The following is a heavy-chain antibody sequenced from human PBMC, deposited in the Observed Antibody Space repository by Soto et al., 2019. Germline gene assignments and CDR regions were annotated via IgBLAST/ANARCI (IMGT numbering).Heavy chain of an antibody. CDR2: ISWNSGSI. V-gene: IGHV3-9*01. Sequence: EVQLVESGGGLVQPGRSLRLSCAASGFTFDDYAMHWVRQAPGKGLEWVSGISWNSGSIGYADSVKGRFTISRDNAKNSLYLQMNSLRAEDTALYYCAKDMFSKQWPDGAFDIWGQGTMVTVSS. J-gene: IGHJ3*02. D-gene: IGHD6-19*01. CDR3: AKDMFSKQWPDGAFDI. CDR1: GFTFDDYA.